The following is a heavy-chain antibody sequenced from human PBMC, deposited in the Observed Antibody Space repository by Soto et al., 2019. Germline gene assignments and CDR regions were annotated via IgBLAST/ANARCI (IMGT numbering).Heavy chain of an antibody. CDR3: AKDKVDHNGVWDPFDR. CDR2: LGGTNSDT. Sequence: LRLSCAASGFTFSDYAMNWVRQAPGKGLEWVSGLGGTNSDTHYAASVEGRFTVSRDNSKSTLFLQMNSLRAEDTAVYYCAKDKVDHNGVWDPFDRWGQGTMVTVSS. V-gene: IGHV3-23*01. CDR1: GFTFSDYA. D-gene: IGHD2-8*01. J-gene: IGHJ3*02.